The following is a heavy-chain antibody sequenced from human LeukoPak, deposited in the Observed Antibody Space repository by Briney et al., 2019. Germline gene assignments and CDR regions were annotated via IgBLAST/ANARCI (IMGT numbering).Heavy chain of an antibody. V-gene: IGHV4-39*01. D-gene: IGHD5-18*01. CDR2: IYYSGST. J-gene: IGHJ4*02. CDR3: ARHQNSYGYFSY. CDR1: GGSISSSSYY. Sequence: SETLSLTCTVSGGSISSSSYYWGWTRQPPGKGLEWIGSIYYSGSTYYNPSLESRVTISVDTSKNQFSLKLSSVTAADTAVYYCARHQNSYGYFSYWGQGTLVTVSS.